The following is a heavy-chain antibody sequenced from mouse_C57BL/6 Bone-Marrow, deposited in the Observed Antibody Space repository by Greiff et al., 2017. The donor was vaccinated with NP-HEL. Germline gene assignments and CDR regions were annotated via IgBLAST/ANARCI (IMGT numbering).Heavy chain of an antibody. CDR2: IWSDGST. V-gene: IGHV2-6-1*01. D-gene: IGHD2-5*01. Sequence: VKLMESGPGLVAPSQSLSITCTVSGFSLTSYGVHWVRQPPGKGLEWLVVIWSDGSTTYNSALKSRLSISKDNSKSQVFLKMNSLQTDDTAMYYCARHAYSNYSYYFDDWGQGTTLTVSS. J-gene: IGHJ2*01. CDR3: ARHAYSNYSYYFDD. CDR1: GFSLTSYG.